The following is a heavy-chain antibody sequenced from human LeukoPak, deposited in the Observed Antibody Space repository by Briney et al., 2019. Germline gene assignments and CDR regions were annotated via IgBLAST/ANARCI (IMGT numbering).Heavy chain of an antibody. V-gene: IGHV1-46*01. CDR2: INPSDGST. Sequence: ASVKVSCKASGYTFTSFYIHWVRQAPGQGLEWMGVINPSDGSTNYVQKFQGRVTMTRDISTSTVYMELSRLRSEDTAVYYCARDIVIVPPAISAIRDYYYYYMDVWGKGTTVTVSS. CDR3: ARDIVIVPPAISAIRDYYYYYMDV. J-gene: IGHJ6*03. D-gene: IGHD2-2*01. CDR1: GYTFTSFY.